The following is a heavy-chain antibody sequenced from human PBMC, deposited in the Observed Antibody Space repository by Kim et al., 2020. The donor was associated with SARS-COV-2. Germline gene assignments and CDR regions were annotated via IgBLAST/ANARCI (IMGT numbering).Heavy chain of an antibody. CDR3: AREGYYYGSGTYRPPKYYGMDV. CDR1: GYTFISYG. CDR2: ISPYNGNT. Sequence: ASVKVSCKSSGYTFISYGISWVRQAPGQGLEWMGWISPYNGNTNYAQTLQGRVTLTTDTSTRTAYMELRRLRPDDTAVYYCAREGYYYGSGTYRPPKYYGMDVWGQGTSVTVAS. V-gene: IGHV1-18*01. J-gene: IGHJ6*02. D-gene: IGHD3-10*01.